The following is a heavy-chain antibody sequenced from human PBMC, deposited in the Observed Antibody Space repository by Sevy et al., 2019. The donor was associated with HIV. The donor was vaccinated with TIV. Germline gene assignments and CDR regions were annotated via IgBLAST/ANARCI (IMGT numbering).Heavy chain of an antibody. Sequence: GGSLRLSCAASGFTFSSYGMQWVRQAPDKGLEWVAVIWYDGTNKYYADSVKGRFTISRDNSKNTLYLQMSSLRAEDTAVYYCARDKLPPVMVTMVRGALSYFFDYWGQGTLVTVSS. CDR2: IWYDGTNK. V-gene: IGHV3-33*01. D-gene: IGHD3-10*01. CDR3: ARDKLPPVMVTMVRGALSYFFDY. J-gene: IGHJ4*02. CDR1: GFTFSSYG.